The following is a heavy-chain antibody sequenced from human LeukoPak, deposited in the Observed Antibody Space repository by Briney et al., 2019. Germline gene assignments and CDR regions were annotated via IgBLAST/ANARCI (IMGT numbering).Heavy chain of an antibody. CDR2: ISDSGGRT. D-gene: IGHD2-21*01. CDR1: GITVSNYG. V-gene: IGHV3-23*01. J-gene: IGHJ4*02. Sequence: GGSLRLSCAVSGITVSNYGMSWVRQAPGKGLEWVAGISDSGGRTKYADSVKGRFTISRDNPKNTLYLQMNSLRVEDTAVYFCAKRVLVIRVILVGFHKEAYYFDSGGRGALVTASS. CDR3: AKRVLVIRVILVGFHKEAYYFDS.